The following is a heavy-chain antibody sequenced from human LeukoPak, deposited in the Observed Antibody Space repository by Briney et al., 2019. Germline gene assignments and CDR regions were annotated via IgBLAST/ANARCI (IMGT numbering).Heavy chain of an antibody. Sequence: SLRLSCVVSGFTVSSNYMSWVRQAPGKGLEWVSGISWNSGSIGYADSVKGRFTISRDNAKNSLYLQMNSLRAEDTALYYCAKDASTVTTFRYFDLWGRGTLVTVSS. J-gene: IGHJ2*01. CDR1: GFTVSSNY. D-gene: IGHD4-17*01. CDR3: AKDASTVTTFRYFDL. CDR2: ISWNSGSI. V-gene: IGHV3-9*01.